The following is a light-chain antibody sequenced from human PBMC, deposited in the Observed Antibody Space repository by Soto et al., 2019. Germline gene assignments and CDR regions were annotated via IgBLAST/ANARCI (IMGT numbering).Light chain of an antibody. CDR1: NNDIGAYNS. V-gene: IGLV2-14*01. J-gene: IGLJ2*01. CDR3: ASYTSAKIRV. Sequence: QSVLTQPASVSASPGQSITISCTGTNNDIGAYNSVSWYQQHPGKAPQLMIYDVSYRPSGISSRFSGSKSGNTASLTISGLQADDDADYYCASYTSAKIRVFGGGTKVTVL. CDR2: DVS.